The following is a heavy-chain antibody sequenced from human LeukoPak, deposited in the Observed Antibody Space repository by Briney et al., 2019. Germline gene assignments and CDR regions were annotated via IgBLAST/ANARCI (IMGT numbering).Heavy chain of an antibody. CDR2: MNPNSGNT. CDR3: ARGGEYDSSGYSLGYEY. Sequence: ASVKVSCKASGYTFISDGISWVRQARGQGPEGMGWMNPNSGNTGYAQKFQGRVTMTRNTSISTAYMELSSLGSEDTAMYYCARGGEYDSSGYSLGYEYWGQGTLVTVSS. J-gene: IGHJ4*02. CDR1: GYTFISDG. V-gene: IGHV1-8*02. D-gene: IGHD3-22*01.